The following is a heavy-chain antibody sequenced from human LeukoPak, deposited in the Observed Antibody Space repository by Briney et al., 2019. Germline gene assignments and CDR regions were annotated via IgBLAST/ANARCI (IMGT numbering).Heavy chain of an antibody. J-gene: IGHJ4*02. V-gene: IGHV4-39*01. CDR2: IYYSGST. D-gene: IGHD3-9*01. CDR3: ARPGKTDIFFDY. Sequence: SETLSLTCTVSGGSISSSSYYWGWIRQPPGRGLEWIGSIYYSGSTYYHPSLKSRVTISVDTSKNQFSLKLSSVTAADTAVYYCARPGKTDIFFDYWGQGTLVTASS. CDR1: GGSISSSSYY.